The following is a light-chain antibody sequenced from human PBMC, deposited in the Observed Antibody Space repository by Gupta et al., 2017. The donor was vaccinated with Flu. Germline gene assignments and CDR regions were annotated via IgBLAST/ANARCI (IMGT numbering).Light chain of an antibody. CDR2: KAS. V-gene: IGKV1-5*03. CDR3: QQYNNFSRT. J-gene: IGKJ1*01. Sequence: PSTTAASGRDEVTITLRASQNIGSWLAWYQQKPGKAPKLLIYKASKVEKGVPSRFSGSGSGTEFTLTISSRQPEEFATYSCQQYNNFSRTFGQGTKVEI. CDR1: QNIGSW.